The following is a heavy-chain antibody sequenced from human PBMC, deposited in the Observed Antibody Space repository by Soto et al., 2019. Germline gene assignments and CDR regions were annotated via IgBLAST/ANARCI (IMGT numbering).Heavy chain of an antibody. CDR2: ISPYNDYT. D-gene: IGHD3-16*01. J-gene: IGHJ6*02. V-gene: IGHV1-18*01. CDR1: GYTFIRYG. Sequence: QVQLVQSAAEVKKPGASVKVSCKASGYTFIRYGITWVRQAPGQGLEWMGWISPYNDYTIYAQKLQGRGPKTTDTSQRTTYMELRSLKSDDTAVYYCARGGYYDNTWGKLSHYGLDVWGQGTSVTVSS. CDR3: ARGGYYDNTWGKLSHYGLDV.